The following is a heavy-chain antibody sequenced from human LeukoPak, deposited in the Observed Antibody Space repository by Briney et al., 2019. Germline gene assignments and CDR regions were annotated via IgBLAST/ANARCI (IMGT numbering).Heavy chain of an antibody. Sequence: ASVKVSCKASGYTFTSYYMHWVRQAPGQGLEWMGIINPSGGSTSYAQKFQGRVTMTRDTSTSTVYMELSSLRSEDTAVYYCARGRGGYCSSTSCYNSDYFDYWGQGTLVTVSS. J-gene: IGHJ4*02. D-gene: IGHD2-2*02. V-gene: IGHV1-46*01. CDR3: ARGRGGYCSSTSCYNSDYFDY. CDR2: INPSGGST. CDR1: GYTFTSYY.